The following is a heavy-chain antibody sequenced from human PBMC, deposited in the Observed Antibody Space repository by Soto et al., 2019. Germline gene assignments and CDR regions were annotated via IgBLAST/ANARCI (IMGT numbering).Heavy chain of an antibody. CDR2: ISNRGTP. J-gene: IGHJ3*02. CDR3: AREVNVVALSDAFDI. D-gene: IGHD2-8*01. CDR1: GDSISSDNYF. Sequence: SETLSLTCTVSGDSISSDNYFWSWIRQPPGQGLEWIGYISNRGTPYYNPSLKSRVTISLDTSKDRFSLDMYSVTAADTAVYYCAREVNVVALSDAFDIWGQGTMVTVSS. V-gene: IGHV4-30-4*01.